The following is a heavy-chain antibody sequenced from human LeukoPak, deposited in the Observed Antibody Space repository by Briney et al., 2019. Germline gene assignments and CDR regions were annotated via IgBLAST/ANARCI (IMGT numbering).Heavy chain of an antibody. D-gene: IGHD2-2*01. CDR1: GGSISSSNW. CDR3: AKIFCSSTTCYLDF. J-gene: IGHJ4*02. Sequence: SETLSLTCANSGGSISSSNWWTWVRQPPGKGLEWIGEISSHSGSANYNPSLMRRVTISVDKSKNQFSLRLSSVTAADTAVYYCAKIFCSSTTCYLDFWGQGTLVTVSS. CDR2: ISSHSGSA. V-gene: IGHV4-4*02.